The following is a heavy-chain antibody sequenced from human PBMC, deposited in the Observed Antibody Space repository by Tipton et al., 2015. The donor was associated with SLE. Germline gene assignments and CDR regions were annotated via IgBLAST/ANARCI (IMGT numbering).Heavy chain of an antibody. D-gene: IGHD1-1*01. CDR3: ARDDFSVSTRSNDGFDI. V-gene: IGHV4-59*01. CDR2: IYNSGNT. Sequence: TLSLTCTVSGGSFSSNSWNWIRQPPGKGLEWIGCIYNSGNTRHNPSLKSRVTISVDTSNNQFSLKLSSVTAADTVIYYCARDDFSVSTRSNDGFDIWGQGTMVTVSS. J-gene: IGHJ3*02. CDR1: GGSFSSNS.